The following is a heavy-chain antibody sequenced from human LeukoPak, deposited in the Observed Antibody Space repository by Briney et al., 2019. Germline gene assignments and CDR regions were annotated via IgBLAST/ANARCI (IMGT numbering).Heavy chain of an antibody. CDR2: IKQDGSEK. D-gene: IGHD6-19*01. CDR3: ATTTGYSSGWYPGFFDY. J-gene: IGHJ4*02. V-gene: IGHV3-7*01. Sequence: GGALRLSCAASGFTFISYWMSWVRQAPGKGLEWVASIKQDGSEKYYVDSVKGRFTVSRDNAKNSLYLQMNSLRAEDTAVYYCATTTGYSSGWYPGFFDYWGQGTLVTVSS. CDR1: GFTFISYW.